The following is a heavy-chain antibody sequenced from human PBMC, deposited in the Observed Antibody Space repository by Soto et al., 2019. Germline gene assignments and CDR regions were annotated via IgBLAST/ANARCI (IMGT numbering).Heavy chain of an antibody. J-gene: IGHJ6*02. CDR1: GFSLSNARMA. V-gene: IGHV2-26*01. D-gene: IGHD3-10*01. Sequence: QVTLKESGPVMVKATETLAVTCTVSGFSLSNARMAVSWIRQPPGKPLEWLAHIFATDEKSYNPSLKTRLTISKDTSRSQVVLTMTNVDPVDTATYYCARFTMLRGEWSNYYYGMDVWGQGTTVTVSS. CDR2: IFATDEK. CDR3: ARFTMLRGEWSNYYYGMDV.